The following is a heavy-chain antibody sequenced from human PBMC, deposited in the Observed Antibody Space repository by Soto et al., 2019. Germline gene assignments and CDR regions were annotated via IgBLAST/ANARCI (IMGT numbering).Heavy chain of an antibody. CDR1: GFTFSLYS. Sequence: SLRLSCAASGFTFSLYSMIWVRQAPGKGLEWVASITSSSSYIYYEDSLKGRFTISRDNAKNSLFLQLDSLRAEDTAVYFCVRARSTDSRPDYWGQGTLVTVSS. D-gene: IGHD3-22*01. J-gene: IGHJ4*02. V-gene: IGHV3-21*01. CDR2: ITSSSSYI. CDR3: VRARSTDSRPDY.